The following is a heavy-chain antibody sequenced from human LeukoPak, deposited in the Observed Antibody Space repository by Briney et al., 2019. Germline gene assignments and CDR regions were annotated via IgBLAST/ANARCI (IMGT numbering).Heavy chain of an antibody. Sequence: PGGSLRLSCAASGFTISNYGFHWVRQAPGKGLEWVAFIRYDGSNKFYGDSVKGRFTVSRDNSKKTLYMQMNSLRPEDTAVYYCARRTAAGAERYMDVWGKGTTVTVSS. J-gene: IGHJ6*03. CDR2: IRYDGSNK. D-gene: IGHD6-13*01. CDR3: ARRTAAGAERYMDV. V-gene: IGHV3-30*02. CDR1: GFTISNYG.